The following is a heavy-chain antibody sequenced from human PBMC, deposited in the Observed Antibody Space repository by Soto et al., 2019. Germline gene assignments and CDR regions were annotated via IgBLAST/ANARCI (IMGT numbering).Heavy chain of an antibody. Sequence: SVKVSCKASGDTFSNYAVSWVRQAPGQGLEWMGGIIPIFGTANCAQKFQGRVTISADESTSTAYMELSSLRSEDTAVYYCARPRPGGAFYYVFDYWGPGTLVTVSS. CDR1: GDTFSNYA. D-gene: IGHD3-22*01. CDR3: ARPRPGGAFYYVFDY. J-gene: IGHJ4*02. CDR2: IIPIFGTA. V-gene: IGHV1-69*13.